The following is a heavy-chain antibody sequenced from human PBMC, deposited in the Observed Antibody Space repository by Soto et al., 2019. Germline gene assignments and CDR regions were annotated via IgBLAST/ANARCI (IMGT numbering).Heavy chain of an antibody. D-gene: IGHD3-22*01. CDR2: IYYSGST. V-gene: IGHV4-31*03. CDR3: ASGTRTRYYYDSSGYLPP. Sequence: PSETLSLTCTVSGGSISSGGYYWSWIRQHPGKGLEWIGYIYYSGSTYYNPSLKSRVTISVDTSKNQFSLKLSSVTAADTAVYYCASGTRTRYYYDSSGYLPPWGQGTLVTVSS. J-gene: IGHJ5*02. CDR1: GGSISSGGYY.